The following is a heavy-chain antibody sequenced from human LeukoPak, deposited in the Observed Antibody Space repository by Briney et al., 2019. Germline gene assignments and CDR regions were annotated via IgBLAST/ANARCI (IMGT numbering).Heavy chain of an antibody. CDR2: IYYSGST. CDR1: GGSISSSSYY. Sequence: ASETLSLTCTVSGGSISSSSYYWGWIRQPPGKGLEWIGSIYYSGSTYYNPSLKSRVTISVDTSKKQFSLKLSSVTAADTAVYYCARVYGSGSYYNGYYYYYMDVWGKGTTVTISS. D-gene: IGHD3-10*01. V-gene: IGHV4-39*01. J-gene: IGHJ6*03. CDR3: ARVYGSGSYYNGYYYYYMDV.